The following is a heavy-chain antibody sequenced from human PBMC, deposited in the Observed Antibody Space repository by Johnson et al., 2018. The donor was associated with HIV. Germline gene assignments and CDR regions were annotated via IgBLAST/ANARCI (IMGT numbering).Heavy chain of an antibody. V-gene: IGHV3-11*04. CDR1: GFTVSSNY. CDR3: ARDLVGVVAAAGPVGDAFDI. CDR2: ISSSGSTI. D-gene: IGHD6-13*01. Sequence: QVQLVESGGGLVQPGGSLRLSCAASGFTVSSNYMSWIRQAPGKGLEWVSYISSSGSTIYYADSVKGRFTISRDKAKNSLYLQMNSLRVEDTAVYYCARDLVGVVAAAGPVGDAFDIWGQGTMVTVSS. J-gene: IGHJ3*02.